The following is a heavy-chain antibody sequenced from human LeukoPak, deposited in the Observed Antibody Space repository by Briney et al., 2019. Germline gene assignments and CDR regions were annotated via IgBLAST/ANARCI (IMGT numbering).Heavy chain of an antibody. V-gene: IGHV1-69*13. CDR3: ASGRDHYGFWSHSGCDP. CDR1: GATFSSYA. D-gene: IGHD3-3*01. Sequence: ASVKVSCKAAGATFSSYAISWVRQAPGQGLEWMGGIIPIFGTANYAQKFQGRVTITADESTSTAYMELSSLRSEDTAVYYCASGRDHYGFWSHSGCDPWGQGTLVTVSS. CDR2: IIPIFGTA. J-gene: IGHJ5*02.